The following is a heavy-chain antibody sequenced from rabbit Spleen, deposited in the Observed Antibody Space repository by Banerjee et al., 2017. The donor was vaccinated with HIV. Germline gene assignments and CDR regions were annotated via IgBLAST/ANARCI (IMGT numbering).Heavy chain of an antibody. CDR3: ARDLAGYVGFGYISYLDL. D-gene: IGHD4-2*01. Sequence: QERLVESGGGLVKPEGSLKLSCTASGFSFSNKAVMCWVRQAPGKGLELIAWISTRDGSTWYASWVNGRFTISRSTSLNTVDLKMTSLTAADTATYFCARDLAGYVGFGYISYLDLWGPGTLVTVS. J-gene: IGHJ4*01. CDR2: ISTRDGST. CDR1: GFSFSNKAV. V-gene: IGHV1S43*01.